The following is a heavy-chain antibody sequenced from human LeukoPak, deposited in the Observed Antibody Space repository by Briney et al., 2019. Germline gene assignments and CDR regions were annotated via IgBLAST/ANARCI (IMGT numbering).Heavy chain of an antibody. V-gene: IGHV3-23*01. J-gene: IGHJ4*02. CDR1: RLSFSSYA. CDR2: ISDSGGST. Sequence: GGSLRLSCTDSRLSFSSYAMTWVRQALGEGLEWVSAISDSGGSTYYADSVKGRCTISRDNSKNTLYLQMNNLRVEDTAMYYCAREENFWSGRPFSPDYWGQGTLVTVSS. D-gene: IGHD3-3*01. CDR3: AREENFWSGRPFSPDY.